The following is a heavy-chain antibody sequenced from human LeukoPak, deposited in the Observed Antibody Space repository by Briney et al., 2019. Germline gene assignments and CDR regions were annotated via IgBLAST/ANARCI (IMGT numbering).Heavy chain of an antibody. CDR1: GGTFSSYA. CDR2: IIPIVGTA. D-gene: IGHD5-12*01. Sequence: SVEVSCNASGGTFSSYAISWVRQAPGQGLEWMGGIIPIVGTANYAQKFQGRVTVTADESTSTAYMELSSLRSEDTAVYYCARDPMGLRRGGLDYYGMDVWGKGTTVTVS. J-gene: IGHJ6*04. V-gene: IGHV1-69*13. CDR3: ARDPMGLRRGGLDYYGMDV.